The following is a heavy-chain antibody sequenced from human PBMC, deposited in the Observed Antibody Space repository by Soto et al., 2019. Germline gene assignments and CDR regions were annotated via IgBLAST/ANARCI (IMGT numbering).Heavy chain of an antibody. J-gene: IGHJ3*02. CDR1: GGTFSSYA. Sequence: QVQLVQSGAEVKKPGSSVKVSCKASGGTFSSYAISWVRQAPGQGLEWMGGIIPIFGTANYAQKFQGRVTITADESTSTAYMELSSLRSEDTAVYYCARSLNDYVWGSYRYFRGDAFDIWGQGTMVTVSS. CDR3: ARSLNDYVWGSYRYFRGDAFDI. D-gene: IGHD3-16*02. CDR2: IIPIFGTA. V-gene: IGHV1-69*01.